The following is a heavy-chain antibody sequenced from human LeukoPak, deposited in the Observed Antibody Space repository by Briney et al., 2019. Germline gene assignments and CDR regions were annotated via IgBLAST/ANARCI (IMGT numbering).Heavy chain of an antibody. J-gene: IGHJ4*02. V-gene: IGHV3-30*02. CDR1: GFTFSSYG. D-gene: IGHD4-11*01. Sequence: GGSLRLSCAASGFTFSSYGMHWVRQAPGKGLEWVAFIRYDGSNKYYADSVKGRFTISRDNSKNTLYLQMNSLRAEDTAVYYCAKAGPTTRTRKYYFDYWGQGTLVTVSS. CDR2: IRYDGSNK. CDR3: AKAGPTTRTRKYYFDY.